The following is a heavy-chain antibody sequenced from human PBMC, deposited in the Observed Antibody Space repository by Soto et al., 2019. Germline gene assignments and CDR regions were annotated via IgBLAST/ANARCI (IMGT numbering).Heavy chain of an antibody. D-gene: IGHD2-15*01. CDR1: GGSISSYY. Sequence: SETLSLTCTVSGGSISSYYWSWIRQPAGKGLEWIGRIYTSGSTNYNPSLKSRVTMSVATSKNQFSLKLSSVTAADTAVYYCARDNCSGGSCAIDYWGQGTLVTSPQ. CDR3: ARDNCSGGSCAIDY. V-gene: IGHV4-4*07. J-gene: IGHJ4*02. CDR2: IYTSGST.